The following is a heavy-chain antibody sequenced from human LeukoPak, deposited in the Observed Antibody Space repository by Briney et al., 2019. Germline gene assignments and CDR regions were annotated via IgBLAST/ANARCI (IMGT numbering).Heavy chain of an antibody. D-gene: IGHD6-19*01. CDR2: IGTAGDT. CDR3: ARGTIAVAGTALDYYYYGMDV. Sequence: GGSLRLSCAAPGFTFSSYDMHWVRQATGKGLEWVSAIGTAGDTYYPGSVKGRFTISRENAKNSLYLQMNSLRAGDTAVYYCARGTIAVAGTALDYYYYGMDVWGQGTTVTVSS. V-gene: IGHV3-13*01. CDR1: GFTFSSYD. J-gene: IGHJ6*02.